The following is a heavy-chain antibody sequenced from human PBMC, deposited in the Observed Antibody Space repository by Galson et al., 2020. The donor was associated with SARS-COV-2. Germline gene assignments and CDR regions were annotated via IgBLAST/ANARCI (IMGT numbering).Heavy chain of an antibody. V-gene: IGHV3-23*01. CDR1: GFTFSSYA. CDR3: ANRRVAAAWYYFDY. Sequence: GESLKISCAAPGFTFSSYAMSWVRQAPGKGLEWVSAISGSGGSTYYADSVKGRFTISRDNSKNTLYLQMNSLRAEDTAVYYCANRRVAAAWYYFDYWGQGTLVTVSS. J-gene: IGHJ4*02. D-gene: IGHD6-13*01. CDR2: ISGSGGST.